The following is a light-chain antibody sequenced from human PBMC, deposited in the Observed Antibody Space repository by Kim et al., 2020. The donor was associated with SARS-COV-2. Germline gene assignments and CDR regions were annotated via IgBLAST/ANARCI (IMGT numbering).Light chain of an antibody. CDR3: MQGTHWPYS. V-gene: IGKV2-30*01. CDR2: KVS. Sequence: QPASISCRSGQSLVFSDGNTSLNWFQQRPGQCPRRLIYKVSTRDSGVPDRFSGSGSGTDFTLKISRVEAEDVGIYYCMQGTHWPYSFGQGTKLEI. J-gene: IGKJ2*03. CDR1: QSLVFSDGNTS.